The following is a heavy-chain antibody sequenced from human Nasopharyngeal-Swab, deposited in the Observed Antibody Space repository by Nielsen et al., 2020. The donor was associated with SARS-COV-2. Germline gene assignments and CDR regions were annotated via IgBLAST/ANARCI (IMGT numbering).Heavy chain of an antibody. V-gene: IGHV1-18*01. CDR3: ARDPRGPDY. Sequence: ASVTVSCKASGYTFTSYGINWVRQAPGQGLEWMGCISAYNGRTYYAQKFQGRVTMTTDTSTSTAYMDLRSLRSDDTAVYYCARDPRGPDYWGQGTLVTVSS. D-gene: IGHD6-25*01. J-gene: IGHJ4*02. CDR2: ISAYNGRT. CDR1: GYTFTSYG.